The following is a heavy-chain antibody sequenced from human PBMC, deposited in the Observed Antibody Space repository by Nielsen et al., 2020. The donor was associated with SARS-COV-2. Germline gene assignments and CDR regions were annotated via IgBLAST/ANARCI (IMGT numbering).Heavy chain of an antibody. D-gene: IGHD6-13*01. CDR2: ISAYNGNT. V-gene: IGHV1-18*04. CDR3: ARDRLYEAAAVALNY. Sequence: ASVKVSCKASGYTFTSDGISWVRQAPGQGLEWMGWISAYNGNTNYAQKLQGRVTMTTDTSTSTAYIELRSLRADDTAVYYCARDRLYEAAAVALNYWGQGTLVTVSS. J-gene: IGHJ4*02. CDR1: GYTFTSDG.